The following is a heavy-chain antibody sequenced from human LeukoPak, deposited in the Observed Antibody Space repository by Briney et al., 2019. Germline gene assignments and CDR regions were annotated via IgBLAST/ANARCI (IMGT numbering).Heavy chain of an antibody. Sequence: SETLSLTCTVSGGSISSGTYYWGWIRQPPGKGLEWIGTIYYSGSTNYNPSLKSRVTISVDTSKNQFSLKLSSVTAADTAVYYCARGLSGMVRGVIPLKSYYYYYMDVWGKGTTVTVSS. CDR2: IYYSGST. V-gene: IGHV4-39*07. J-gene: IGHJ6*03. CDR3: ARGLSGMVRGVIPLKSYYYYYMDV. CDR1: GGSISSGTYY. D-gene: IGHD3-10*01.